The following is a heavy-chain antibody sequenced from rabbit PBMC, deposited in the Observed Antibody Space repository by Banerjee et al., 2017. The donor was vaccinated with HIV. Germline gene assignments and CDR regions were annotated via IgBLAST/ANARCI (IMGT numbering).Heavy chain of an antibody. CDR1: GLDFSSSYW. CDR3: ARDGGGGNVGDL. CDR2: IYTGGSGTT. J-gene: IGHJ4*01. D-gene: IGHD1-1*01. Sequence: QEQLVEYGGDLVQPEGSLTLTCKASGLDFSSSYWICWVRQAPGKGLEWIACIYTGGSGTTYYASWAKGRFTISKTSSTTVTLQMTSLTAADTATYFCARDGGGGNVGDLWGPGTLVTVS. V-gene: IGHV1S45*01.